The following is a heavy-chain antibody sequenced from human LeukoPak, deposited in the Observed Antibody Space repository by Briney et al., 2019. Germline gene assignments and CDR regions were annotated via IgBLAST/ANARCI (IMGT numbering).Heavy chain of an antibody. Sequence: SETLSLTCAVYGGSFSGYYWSWIRQPPGKGLAWIGEINHSGSTNYNPSLKSRVTISVDTSKNQFSLKLSSVTAADTAVYYCARTYSNYVRKLVFDYWGQGTLVTVSS. V-gene: IGHV4-34*01. CDR3: ARTYSNYVRKLVFDY. J-gene: IGHJ4*02. CDR2: INHSGST. CDR1: GGSFSGYY. D-gene: IGHD4-11*01.